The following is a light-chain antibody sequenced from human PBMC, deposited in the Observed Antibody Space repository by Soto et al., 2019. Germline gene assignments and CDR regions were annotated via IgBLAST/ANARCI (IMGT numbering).Light chain of an antibody. CDR3: SSYTSTTKV. J-gene: IGLJ2*01. CDR2: EVS. V-gene: IGLV2-14*01. CDR1: KNDIGVYDF. Sequence: QAVLTQPPSASGSPGQSVTISCTGTKNDIGVYDFVSWYQHHPGKAPRLIIYEVSNRPSGVSNRFSGSKSGNTASLTISGLQAEDEADYYCSSYTSTTKVFGGGTKLTVL.